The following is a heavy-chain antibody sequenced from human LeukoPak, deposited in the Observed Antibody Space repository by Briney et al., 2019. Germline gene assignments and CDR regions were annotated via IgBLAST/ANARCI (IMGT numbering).Heavy chain of an antibody. CDR3: ARRGGAAPTTEA. V-gene: IGHV4-38-2*01. Sequence: PSETLSLTCAVSGYSISSGYYWGWIRQPPGKGLEWIGSIHHSGSTHYNPSLKSRVTISVDTSKNQFSLKLSPVTATDTAVYYCARRGGAAPTTEAWGQGTLVTVSS. D-gene: IGHD1-26*01. J-gene: IGHJ5*02. CDR1: GYSISSGYY. CDR2: IHHSGST.